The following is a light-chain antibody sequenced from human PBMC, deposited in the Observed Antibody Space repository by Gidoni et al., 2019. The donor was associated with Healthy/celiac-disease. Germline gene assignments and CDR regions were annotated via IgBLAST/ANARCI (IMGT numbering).Light chain of an antibody. CDR3: QQRSNWPPLT. Sequence: EIVLTQSPATLSLSPGERATLSCRASQSVSSCLAWYQQKPGQAPRLLIYDASNRATGIPARFSGSGSGTDFTLTISSLEPEDFAVYYCQQRSNWPPLTFGGXTKVEIK. CDR1: QSVSSC. V-gene: IGKV3-11*01. J-gene: IGKJ4*01. CDR2: DAS.